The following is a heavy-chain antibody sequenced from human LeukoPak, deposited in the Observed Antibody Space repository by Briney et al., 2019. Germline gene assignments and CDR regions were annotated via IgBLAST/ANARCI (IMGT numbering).Heavy chain of an antibody. V-gene: IGHV4-34*01. CDR2: INHSGST. CDR1: GGSFSGYY. J-gene: IGHJ4*02. Sequence: SETLSLTCAVYGGSFSGYYWSWIRQPPGKGLEWIGEINHSGSTNYNPSLKSRVTISVDTSKNQFSLKLSSVTAADTAVYYCARVGSSGYSYGLDFDYWGQGTLFTISS. CDR3: ARVGSSGYSYGLDFDY. D-gene: IGHD5-18*01.